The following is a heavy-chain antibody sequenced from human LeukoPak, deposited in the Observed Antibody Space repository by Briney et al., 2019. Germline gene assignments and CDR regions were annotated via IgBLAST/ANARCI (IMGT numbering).Heavy chain of an antibody. CDR2: ITGGGGNT. J-gene: IGHJ4*02. CDR1: GFTFSNYA. Sequence: GGSLRLSCAASGFTFSNYAMSWVRQAPGKGLEWVSGITGGGGNTYYSDSVKGRFTISRDNSKSTLYLQMSSLRAEDTAIYYCAKDTSTRWYSSTPLPGDYWGQGTLVTVSS. D-gene: IGHD6-13*01. CDR3: AKDTSTRWYSSTPLPGDY. V-gene: IGHV3-23*01.